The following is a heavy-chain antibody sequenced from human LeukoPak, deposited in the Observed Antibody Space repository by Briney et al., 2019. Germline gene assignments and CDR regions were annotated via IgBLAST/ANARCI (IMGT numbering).Heavy chain of an antibody. CDR1: GFTFSDYY. V-gene: IGHV3-11*04. CDR2: ISSSGSTI. Sequence: GGSLRLSCAASGFTFSDYYMSWIRQAPGKGLEWVSYISSSGSTIYYADSVRGRFTISRDSAGNTLYLQMNSLRVEDTAVYYCARDDSGPQAFDMWGQGTMVTVSS. D-gene: IGHD4/OR15-4a*01. CDR3: ARDDSGPQAFDM. J-gene: IGHJ3*02.